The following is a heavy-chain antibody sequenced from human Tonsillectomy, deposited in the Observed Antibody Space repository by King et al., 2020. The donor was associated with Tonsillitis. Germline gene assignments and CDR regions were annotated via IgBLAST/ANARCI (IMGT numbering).Heavy chain of an antibody. J-gene: IGHJ4*02. CDR3: ASRGCRDGYRGDYFDY. CDR1: GGSFSGYS. D-gene: IGHD5-24*01. V-gene: IGHV4-34*01. CDR2: IYHSGST. Sequence: VQLQQWGAGLLKPSETLSLTCAVYGGSFSGYSWSWIRQPPGKGLEWIGEIYHSGSTNYNPSLKSRVTISVDTSKNQFSLKLSAVTAADTAVYYCASRGCRDGYRGDYFDYWGQGTLVTVSS.